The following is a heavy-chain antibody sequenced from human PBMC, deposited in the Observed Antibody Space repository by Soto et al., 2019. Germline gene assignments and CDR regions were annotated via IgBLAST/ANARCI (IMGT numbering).Heavy chain of an antibody. CDR3: AKAPFCTTTNCHYAFDI. CDR1: NASITSSNW. V-gene: IGHV4-4*02. Sequence: QVQLQESGPGLVKPSGTLSLTCAVSNASITSSNWWSWVGQPPGKGLEWIGEIYHPGSTNYNPSLKGRVTISVEKSKNHFSLNLSSVTAADTAMYYCAKAPFCTTTNCHYAFDIWGQGTRVTVS. CDR2: IYHPGST. J-gene: IGHJ3*02. D-gene: IGHD2-2*01.